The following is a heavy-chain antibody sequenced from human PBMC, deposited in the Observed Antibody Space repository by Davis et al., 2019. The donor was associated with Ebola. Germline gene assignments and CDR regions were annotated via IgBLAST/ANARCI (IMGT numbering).Heavy chain of an antibody. J-gene: IGHJ5*02. Sequence: MPSETLSPTCTVSGGSISSSSYYWGWIRQPPGKGLEWIGSIYYRGSTYYNPSLKSRVTISADTSKNQFSLKLSSVTAADTAVYYCASRQAAADRGPWFDAWGQGTLVTVSS. CDR1: GGSISSSSYY. V-gene: IGHV4-39*01. D-gene: IGHD6-13*01. CDR3: ASRQAAADRGPWFDA. CDR2: IYYRGST.